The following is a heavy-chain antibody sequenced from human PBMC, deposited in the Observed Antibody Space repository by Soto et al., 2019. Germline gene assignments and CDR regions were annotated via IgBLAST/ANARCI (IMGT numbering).Heavy chain of an antibody. CDR3: ARAHTMMILDRFDP. CDR2: IWFDGSKK. D-gene: IGHD3-22*01. J-gene: IGHJ5*02. Sequence: PGGSLRLSCTASGFTFSDYGMHWVRQAPGKGLEWVAVIWFDGSKKYYADSVKGRFTISRDNSKNTVYLDMNSLTADDSGVFYCARAHTMMILDRFDPWGHGTLVTVSS. CDR1: GFTFSDYG. V-gene: IGHV3-33*01.